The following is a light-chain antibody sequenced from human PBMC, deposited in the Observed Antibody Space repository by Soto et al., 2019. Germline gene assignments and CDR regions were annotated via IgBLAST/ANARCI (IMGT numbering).Light chain of an antibody. CDR1: QSVRSN. CDR3: QQYYSYPLT. J-gene: IGKJ4*01. CDR2: GAS. Sequence: EIVLTQSPATLSVSPGERATLSCRASQSVRSNLAWYQQKPGQGPRLLIFGASTRATNIPARFSGSGSGTEFTLTISSLQSEDFATYYCQQYYSYPLTFGGGTKVEIK. V-gene: IGKV3-15*01.